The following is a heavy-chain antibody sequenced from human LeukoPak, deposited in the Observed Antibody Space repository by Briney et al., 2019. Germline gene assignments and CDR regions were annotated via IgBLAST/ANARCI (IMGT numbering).Heavy chain of an antibody. V-gene: IGHV1-8*01. CDR3: ARVVVGRPGYRPLRY. CDR2: MNPNSGNT. J-gene: IGHJ4*02. CDR1: GYTFTSYD. Sequence: ASVKASCKASGYTFTSYDINWVRQATGQGLEWMGWMNPNSGNTGYAQKFQGRVTMTRNTSISTAYMELSSLRSEDTAVYYCARVVVGRPGYRPLRYWGQGTLVTVSS. D-gene: IGHD6-13*01.